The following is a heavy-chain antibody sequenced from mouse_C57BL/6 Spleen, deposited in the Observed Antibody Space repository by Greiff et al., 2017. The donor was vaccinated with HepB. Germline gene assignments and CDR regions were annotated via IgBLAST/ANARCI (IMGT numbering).Heavy chain of an antibody. CDR1: GFTFSSYA. CDR3: ARGGPTVVASDYAMDY. J-gene: IGHJ4*01. D-gene: IGHD1-1*01. CDR2: ISDGGSYT. V-gene: IGHV5-4*01. Sequence: EVHLVESGGGLVKPGGSLKLSCAASGFTFSSYAMSWVRQTPKKRLEWVATISDGGSYTYYPDNVKGRFTISRDNAKNNLYLQMSHLKSEDTAMYYCARGGPTVVASDYAMDYWGQGTSVTVSS.